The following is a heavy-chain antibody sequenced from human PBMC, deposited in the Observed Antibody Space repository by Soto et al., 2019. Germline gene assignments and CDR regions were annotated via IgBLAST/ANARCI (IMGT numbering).Heavy chain of an antibody. D-gene: IGHD3-22*01. V-gene: IGHV3-48*01. J-gene: IGHJ4*02. CDR1: GFTFSTYS. Sequence: GGSLRLSCAASGFTFSTYSMNWVRQAPGKGLEWVSYISSSSSIIFYTDSMKGRFTVSRDNAKNSLYLQMNSLRVEDTAVYYFARPTYYYDSSGPPGYWGKGTLVTVSS. CDR3: ARPTYYYDSSGPPGY. CDR2: ISSSSSII.